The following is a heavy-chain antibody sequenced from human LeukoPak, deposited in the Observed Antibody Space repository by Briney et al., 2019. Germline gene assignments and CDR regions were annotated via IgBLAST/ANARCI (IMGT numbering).Heavy chain of an antibody. CDR2: ISSSGSTI. Sequence: QPGGSLRLSCTASGFTFGDYSMNWVRQAPGKGLEWVSYISSSGSTIYYADSVKGRFTISRDNAKNSLYLQMNSLRAEDTAVYYCARDIGIVGAADYFDYWGQGTLVTVSS. J-gene: IGHJ4*02. CDR1: GFTFGDYS. D-gene: IGHD1-26*01. V-gene: IGHV3-48*03. CDR3: ARDIGIVGAADYFDY.